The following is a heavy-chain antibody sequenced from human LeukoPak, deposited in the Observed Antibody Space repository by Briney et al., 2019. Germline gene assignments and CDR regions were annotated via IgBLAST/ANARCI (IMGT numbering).Heavy chain of an antibody. CDR2: ITSSGAYI. D-gene: IGHD3-16*01. J-gene: IGHJ4*02. Sequence: GGSLRLSCAASGFTFNNYNMNWVRQAPGKALEWVSSITSSGAYIFYADSVKGRFTISRDNAKDSLYLQMNNLRAEDTALYYCARRGYHDYSGFDYWGQGTLVTVSS. CDR3: ARRGYHDYSGFDY. CDR1: GFTFNNYN. V-gene: IGHV3-21*04.